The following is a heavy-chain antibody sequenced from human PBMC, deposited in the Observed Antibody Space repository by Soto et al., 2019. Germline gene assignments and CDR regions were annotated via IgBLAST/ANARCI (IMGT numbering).Heavy chain of an antibody. V-gene: IGHV2-26*01. CDR2: IFSNDEK. CDR1: GFSLSNPRMG. D-gene: IGHD3-22*01. CDR3: ARIQRISMIVVSKPYFDY. J-gene: IGHJ4*02. Sequence: SGPTLVNPTETLTLTCTVSGFSLSNPRMGVSWIRQPPGKALEWLAHIFSNDEKSYSTSLKSRLTISRDTFKSQVVLTMTNMDPVDTATYYCARIQRISMIVVSKPYFDYWGQGALVTVSS.